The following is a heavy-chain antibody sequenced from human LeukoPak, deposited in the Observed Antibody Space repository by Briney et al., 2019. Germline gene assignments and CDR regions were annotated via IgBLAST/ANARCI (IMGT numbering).Heavy chain of an antibody. D-gene: IGHD4-17*01. CDR2: INSDGSST. CDR3: AKGGATVIDY. V-gene: IGHV3-74*01. Sequence: GGFLSLSCAASGFTFSNYWMHWVRQAPGKGLVWVSRINSDGSSTTSADSVKGRFTISRDNAKNTLYLQMNSLRAEDTAVYYCAKGGATVIDYWGQGTLVTVSS. J-gene: IGHJ4*02. CDR1: GFTFSNYW.